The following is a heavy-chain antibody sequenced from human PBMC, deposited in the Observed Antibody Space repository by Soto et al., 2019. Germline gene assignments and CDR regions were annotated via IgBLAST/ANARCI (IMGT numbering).Heavy chain of an antibody. V-gene: IGHV3-43D*04. Sequence: PGGSLRLSCAASGFTFDDYAMHWVRQAPGKGLEWVSLISWDGGSTYYADAVKGRFTISRDNSKNSLYLQMNSLRAEDTALYYCAKGDSSSWHYYYYGMDVWGQGTTVTVSS. CDR2: ISWDGGST. J-gene: IGHJ6*02. D-gene: IGHD6-13*01. CDR3: AKGDSSSWHYYYYGMDV. CDR1: GFTFDDYA.